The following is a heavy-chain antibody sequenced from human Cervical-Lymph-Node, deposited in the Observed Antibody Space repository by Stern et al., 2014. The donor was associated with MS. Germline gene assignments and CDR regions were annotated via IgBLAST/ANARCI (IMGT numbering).Heavy chain of an antibody. CDR3: ARSPPYYEFWNDYYYFDY. V-gene: IGHV2-70*04. D-gene: IGHD3-3*01. J-gene: IGHJ4*02. Sequence: QVTLKESGPALVKPTQTLTLTCTFSGFSLSTSGMRVSWIRQPPGKALEWLARIDWDDDKFYSTSLKTRLTISKDTSKNQVVLTTTNMDPVDTATYYCARSPPYYEFWNDYYYFDYWGQGTLVAVSS. CDR1: GFSLSTSGMR. CDR2: IDWDDDK.